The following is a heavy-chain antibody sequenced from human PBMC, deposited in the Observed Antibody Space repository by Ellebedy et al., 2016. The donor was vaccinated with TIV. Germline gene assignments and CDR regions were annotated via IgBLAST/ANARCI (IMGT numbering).Heavy chain of an antibody. V-gene: IGHV4-34*01. CDR3: AKWTVGYCSSASCYTGDY. J-gene: IGHJ4*02. CDR1: GASFNNYY. CDR2: FNLGGTT. Sequence: MPSETLSLTCALYGASFNNYYWSWTRQPPGKGLEWIGEFNLGGTTNYNPSPKSRVTISVDTSKNQFSLKLNSVTAADTAVYYCAKWTVGYCSSASCYTGDYWGQGSLVTVSS. D-gene: IGHD2-2*02.